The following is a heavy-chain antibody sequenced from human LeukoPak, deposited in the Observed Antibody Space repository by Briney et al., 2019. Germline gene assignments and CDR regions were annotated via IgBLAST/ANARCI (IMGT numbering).Heavy chain of an antibody. CDR3: ARIPRYSYGPRADFDY. J-gene: IGHJ4*02. V-gene: IGHV4-34*01. Sequence: SETLSLACAVYGGSFSGYYWSWIRQPPGKGLEWIGEINHSGSTNYNPSLKSRVTISVDTSKNQFSLELSSVTAADTAVYYCARIPRYSYGPRADFDYWGQGTLVTVSS. D-gene: IGHD5-18*01. CDR2: INHSGST. CDR1: GGSFSGYY.